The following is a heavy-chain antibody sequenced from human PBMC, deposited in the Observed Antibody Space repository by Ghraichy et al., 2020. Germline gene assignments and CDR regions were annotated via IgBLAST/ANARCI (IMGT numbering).Heavy chain of an antibody. Sequence: TCTVSGGSISSSSYYWGWIRQPPGKGLEWIGSIYHSGITFYNPSLKSRVSMSVDTSDNKFSLNLSSVTVTETAMYYCARFGGYSPWGQGTLVIVSS. CDR2: IYHSGIT. D-gene: IGHD2-21*01. J-gene: IGHJ4*02. V-gene: IGHV4-39*01. CDR1: GGSISSSSYY. CDR3: ARFGGYSP.